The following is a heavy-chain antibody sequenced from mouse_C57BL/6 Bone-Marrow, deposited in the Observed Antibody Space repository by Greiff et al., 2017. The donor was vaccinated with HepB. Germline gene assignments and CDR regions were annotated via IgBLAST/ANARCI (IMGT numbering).Heavy chain of an antibody. V-gene: IGHV1-81*01. D-gene: IGHD1-1*01. Sequence: QVQLKESGAELARPGASVKLSCKASGYTFTSYGISWVKQRTGQGLEWIGEIYPRSGNTYYNEKFKGKATLTADKSSSTAYRELRSLTSEDSAVYFCARERGYYYGSRPWFAYWGQGTLVTVSA. CDR2: IYPRSGNT. CDR3: ARERGYYYGSRPWFAY. CDR1: GYTFTSYG. J-gene: IGHJ3*01.